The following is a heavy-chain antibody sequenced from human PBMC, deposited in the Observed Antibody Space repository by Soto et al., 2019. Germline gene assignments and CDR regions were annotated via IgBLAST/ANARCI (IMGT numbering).Heavy chain of an antibody. CDR2: MNPNSGNT. Sequence: GASVKVSCKASGYTLTSYDINWVRQATGQGLEWMGWMNPNSGNTGYAQKFQGRVTMTRNTSISTAYMELSSLRSEDTAVYYCARAEGTYYDFWSGRYGMDVWGQGTTVTVSS. J-gene: IGHJ6*02. CDR1: GYTLTSYD. CDR3: ARAEGTYYDFWSGRYGMDV. D-gene: IGHD3-3*01. V-gene: IGHV1-8*01.